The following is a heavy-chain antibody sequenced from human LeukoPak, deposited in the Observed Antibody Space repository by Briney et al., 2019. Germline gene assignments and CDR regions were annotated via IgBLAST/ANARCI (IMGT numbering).Heavy chain of an antibody. Sequence: SQTLSLTCTVSGGSISSGDYYWSWIRQPPGEGLEWIGYIYYSGSTYYNPSLKSRVTISVDTSKNQFSLKLSSVTAADTAVYYCARVRRFLEWSYYFDYWGQGTLVTVSS. CDR3: ARVRRFLEWSYYFDY. D-gene: IGHD3-3*01. CDR2: IYYSGST. CDR1: GGSISSGDYY. J-gene: IGHJ4*02. V-gene: IGHV4-30-4*08.